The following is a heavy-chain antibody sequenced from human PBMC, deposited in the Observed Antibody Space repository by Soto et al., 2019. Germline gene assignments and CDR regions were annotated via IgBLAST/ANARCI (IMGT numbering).Heavy chain of an antibody. CDR3: TRDLELRRAYYYYGMDV. V-gene: IGHV3-49*03. CDR1: GFTFGDYA. CDR2: IRSKAYGGTT. Sequence: PGGSLRLSCTASGFTFGDYAMSWFRQAPGKGLEWVGFIRSKAYGGTTEYAASVKGRFTISRDDSKSIAYLQMNSLKTEDTAVYYCTRDLELRRAYYYYGMDVWGQGTTVTVSS. D-gene: IGHD1-7*01. J-gene: IGHJ6*02.